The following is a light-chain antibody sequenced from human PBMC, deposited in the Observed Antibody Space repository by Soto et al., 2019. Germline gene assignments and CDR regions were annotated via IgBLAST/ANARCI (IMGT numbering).Light chain of an antibody. CDR3: QQYGSSTQT. J-gene: IGKJ1*01. CDR2: GAS. V-gene: IGKV3-20*01. CDR1: QSVSSSY. Sequence: EIVLTQSPGTLSLSPGEGATLSCRASQSVSSSYLAWYQQKPGQAPRLLIYGASSRATGIPDRFSGSGSGTDFTLTISRLEPEDFAVYYCQQYGSSTQTFGQGTKVEIK.